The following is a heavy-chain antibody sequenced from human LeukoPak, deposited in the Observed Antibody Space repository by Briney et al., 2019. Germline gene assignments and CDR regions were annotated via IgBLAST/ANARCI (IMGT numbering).Heavy chain of an antibody. CDR2: INTNTGNP. Sequence: ASVNVSCKASGYTFTSYGISWVRQAPGQGLEWMGWINTNTGNPTYAQGFTGRFVFSLDTSVSTASLQISSLKAEDTAVYYCARESAVAETSESDYWGQGTLVTVSS. D-gene: IGHD2-15*01. CDR3: ARESAVAETSESDY. V-gene: IGHV7-4-1*02. J-gene: IGHJ4*02. CDR1: GYTFTSYG.